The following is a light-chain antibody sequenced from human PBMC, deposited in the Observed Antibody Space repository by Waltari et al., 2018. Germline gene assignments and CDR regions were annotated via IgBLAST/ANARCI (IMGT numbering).Light chain of an antibody. J-gene: IGKJ2*03. CDR1: RGVGSD. Sequence: AVQMTQSPSSLSESVGDRVSITCRASRGVGSDLSWYQQKAGTAPKLLIYAISTLQSWVPSRFSGSGSATDFTLTISNLQPEDFATYYCLQDSYKPYSFGPGTKLEIK. CDR3: LQDSYKPYS. V-gene: IGKV1-6*01. CDR2: AIS.